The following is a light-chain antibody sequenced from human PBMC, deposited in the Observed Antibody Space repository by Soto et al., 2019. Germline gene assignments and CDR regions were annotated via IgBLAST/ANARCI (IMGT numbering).Light chain of an antibody. V-gene: IGKV3-11*01. CDR1: QSVSSY. Sequence: ESVLTQSPATLSLSPGERATLSCRASQSVSSYLAWYQQKPGQAPRLLNYDASNRATGIPARFSGSGSGTDFTLTISSLEPEDFAVYYCQQRSNWPTFGQGTKLEIK. CDR3: QQRSNWPT. CDR2: DAS. J-gene: IGKJ2*01.